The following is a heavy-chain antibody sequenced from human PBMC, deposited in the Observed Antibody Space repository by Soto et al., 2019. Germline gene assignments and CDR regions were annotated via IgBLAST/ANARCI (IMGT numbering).Heavy chain of an antibody. Sequence: GASVMVSCKASGGTFSSYAISWVRQAPGQGLEWMGGIIPIFGTANYAQKFQGRVTITADESTSTAYMELSSLRSEDTAVYYCARDPSLLGSGSYYYYYGMDVWGQGTTVTVSS. CDR2: IIPIFGTA. J-gene: IGHJ6*02. CDR3: ARDPSLLGSGSYYYYYGMDV. V-gene: IGHV1-69*13. CDR1: GGTFSSYA. D-gene: IGHD3-10*01.